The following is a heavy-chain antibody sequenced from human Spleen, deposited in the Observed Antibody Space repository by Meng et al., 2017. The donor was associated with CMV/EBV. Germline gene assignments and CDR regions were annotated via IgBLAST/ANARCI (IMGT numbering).Heavy chain of an antibody. V-gene: IGHV4-4*07. J-gene: IGHJ4*02. Sequence: QALLRGAGPARGKPPETLPLTCPFSGGSISSYCLSWTRQPAGKGLEWIGRIYTSGSTNYNPSLKSRVTMSVDTSKNQFSLKLSSVTAADTAVYYCARRDGRCLDYWGQGTLVTVSS. D-gene: IGHD5-24*01. CDR1: GGSISSYC. CDR3: ARRDGRCLDY. CDR2: IYTSGST.